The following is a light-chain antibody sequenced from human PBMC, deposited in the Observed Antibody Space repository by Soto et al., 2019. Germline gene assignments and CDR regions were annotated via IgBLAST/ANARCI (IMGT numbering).Light chain of an antibody. CDR2: DDR. CDR1: KIGSKS. V-gene: IGLV3-21*02. CDR3: QVWDSNSDLVV. Sequence: SYELTQPPSVSVAPGQTARLSCGGNKIGSKSVHWYQQKPGQAPVLVVYDDRDRPSGIPERFSGYNSGNTATLTITRVEAGDEADYFCQVWDSNSDLVVFGGGTKLTVL. J-gene: IGLJ2*01.